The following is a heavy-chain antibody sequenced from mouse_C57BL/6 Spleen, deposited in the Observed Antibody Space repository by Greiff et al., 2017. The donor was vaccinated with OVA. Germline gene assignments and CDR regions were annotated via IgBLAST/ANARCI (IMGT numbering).Heavy chain of an antibody. CDR2: IDPSDSFT. D-gene: IGHD1-1*01. CDR3: SRSTTVGFAY. V-gene: IGHV1-69*01. CDR1: GYTFTSYW. Sequence: VQLQQSGAELVMPGASVKLSCKASGYTFTSYWMHWVTQRPGHGLEWIGEIDPSDSFTNSNQKFQGKSTLTVDKSSSTAYMQLSSVTSEDSTVYYCSRSTTVGFAYWGQGTLVTVSA. J-gene: IGHJ3*01.